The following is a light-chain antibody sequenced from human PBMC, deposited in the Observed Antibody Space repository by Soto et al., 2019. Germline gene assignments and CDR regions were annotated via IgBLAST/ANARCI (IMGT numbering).Light chain of an antibody. Sequence: QSVLTQPPSVSAAPGQKVTISCSGSSSNIGNNYVSWYQQLPGTAPKLLIYDNDKRPSGIPDRFSGSKSGTSATVGITGLQTGDEADYYCGTWDSSLSAYVFGTGTKVTLL. J-gene: IGLJ1*01. CDR2: DND. V-gene: IGLV1-51*01. CDR3: GTWDSSLSAYV. CDR1: SSNIGNNY.